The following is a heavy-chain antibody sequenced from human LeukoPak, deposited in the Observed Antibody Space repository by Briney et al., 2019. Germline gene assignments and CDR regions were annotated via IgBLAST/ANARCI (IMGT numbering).Heavy chain of an antibody. CDR3: AKERNLEIAVAGTIFDY. J-gene: IGHJ4*02. CDR2: IYSGGDT. Sequence: GGSLRLSCAASGFTVSSNYMSWVRQAPGKGLEWVSAIYSGGDTYYADSVKGRFTISRDNSKNMIYLEMSSLKAEDTAVYYCAKERNLEIAVAGTIFDYWGQGTLVTVSS. V-gene: IGHV3-66*01. D-gene: IGHD6-19*01. CDR1: GFTVSSNY.